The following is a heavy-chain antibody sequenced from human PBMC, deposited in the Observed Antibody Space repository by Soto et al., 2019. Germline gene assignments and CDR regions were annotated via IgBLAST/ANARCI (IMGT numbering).Heavy chain of an antibody. CDR1: GGTFSSYA. V-gene: IGHV1-69*12. J-gene: IGHJ4*02. CDR3: ARAQGCSGYDGLSN. Sequence: QVQLVQSGAEVKKPGSSVKVSCKASGGTFSSYAISWVRQAPGQGLEWMGGIIPIFGTANYAQKFQGRVTITADESTSTAYMELSSLRSEDTAVYCCARAQGCSGYDGLSNWGQGTLVTVSS. CDR2: IIPIFGTA. D-gene: IGHD5-12*01.